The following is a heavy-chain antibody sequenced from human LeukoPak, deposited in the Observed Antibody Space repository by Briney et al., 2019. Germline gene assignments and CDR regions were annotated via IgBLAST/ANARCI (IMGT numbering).Heavy chain of an antibody. D-gene: IGHD3-10*01. Sequence: GGSLRLSCAASGFTFSSYGMHWVRQAPGKGLEWVAVIWYDGSNKYYADSVKGRFTSSRDNSKNTLYLQMNSLRAEDTAVYYCARDYYGLLWSYYYYYGMDVWGQGTTVTVSS. CDR1: GFTFSSYG. CDR3: ARDYYGLLWSYYYYYGMDV. J-gene: IGHJ6*02. V-gene: IGHV3-33*01. CDR2: IWYDGSNK.